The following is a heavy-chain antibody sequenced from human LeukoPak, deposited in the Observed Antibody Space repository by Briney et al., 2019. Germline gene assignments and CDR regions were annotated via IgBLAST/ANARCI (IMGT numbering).Heavy chain of an antibody. CDR1: GFTFSSYG. Sequence: GGSLRLSCAASGFTFSSYGMHWVRQAPGKGLEWVALIWYDGSSKHYADSARGRFTISRDNSKNTLYLQMNSLRAEDTAVYYCARDFELSHWGQGTLVTVSS. CDR2: IWYDGSSK. J-gene: IGHJ4*02. D-gene: IGHD3-16*02. CDR3: ARDFELSH. V-gene: IGHV3-33*01.